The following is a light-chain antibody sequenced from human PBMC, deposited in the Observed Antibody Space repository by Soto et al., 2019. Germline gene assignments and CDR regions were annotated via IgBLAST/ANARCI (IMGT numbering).Light chain of an antibody. CDR3: QQYNSYRT. CDR2: KAS. CDR1: QSISSW. V-gene: IGKV1-5*03. J-gene: IGKJ1*01. Sequence: DIQMTQSHSTLSASVGYRVTITFQASQSISSWLAWYPQKPWKAPKLLIYKASSLESGVPQRFSGSGSGTEFTLTTSSLQPDDFATYYCQQYNSYRTFGQGTKVDI.